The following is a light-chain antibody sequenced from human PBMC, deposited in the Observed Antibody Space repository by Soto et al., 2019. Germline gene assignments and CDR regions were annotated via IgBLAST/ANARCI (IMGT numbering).Light chain of an antibody. Sequence: DIQMTQSPSTLSAFVGDRVTITCRASQSISNWLAWFQQKPGKAPKLLIYKASSLESGVPSRFSGSGSGTEFTLTISSLQADDFATYYCQQYNGTFGQGTKVEIK. J-gene: IGKJ1*01. CDR1: QSISNW. CDR3: QQYNGT. V-gene: IGKV1-5*03. CDR2: KAS.